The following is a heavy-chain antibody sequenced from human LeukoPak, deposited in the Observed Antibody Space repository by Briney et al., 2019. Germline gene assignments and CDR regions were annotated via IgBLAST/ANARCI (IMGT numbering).Heavy chain of an antibody. Sequence: SETLSLTCSVFGGSVSTDHWNWIRQPPGKGLEWIGTFYSDGSTSYNPSLKSRLTISVNTSRNQFSLKLTSVTSADTAVYYCARSLSGLDSGDRWGQGALVTVSS. CDR3: ARSLSGLDSGDR. V-gene: IGHV4-59*02. CDR1: GGSVSTDH. CDR2: FYSDGST. D-gene: IGHD5-12*01. J-gene: IGHJ5*02.